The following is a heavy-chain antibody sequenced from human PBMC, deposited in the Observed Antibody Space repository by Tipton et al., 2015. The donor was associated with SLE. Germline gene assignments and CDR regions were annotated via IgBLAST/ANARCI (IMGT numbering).Heavy chain of an antibody. CDR3: ARGATVTTWVDFDY. D-gene: IGHD4-17*01. CDR2: IYHTGTT. J-gene: IGHJ4*02. CDR1: DYSISSTYY. V-gene: IGHV4-38-2*01. Sequence: TLSLTCVVSDYSISSTYYWGWIRQPPGKGLEWIGNIYHTGTTYYIPSLKSRVTISIDTSKNNFSLKMTAVTAADTAVYYCARGATVTTWVDFDYWGQGTLVTVSS.